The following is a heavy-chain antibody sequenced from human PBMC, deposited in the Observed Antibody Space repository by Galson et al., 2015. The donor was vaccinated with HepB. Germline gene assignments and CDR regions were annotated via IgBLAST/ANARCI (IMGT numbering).Heavy chain of an antibody. V-gene: IGHV3-30*18. CDR1: GFTFSTYG. CDR2: ISYGGSDK. J-gene: IGHJ4*02. Sequence: SLRISCAASGFTFSTYGMHWVRQAPGKGLEWVAVISYGGSDKYYADSVKGRFTISRDNSKNTQYLQMNSLRAEDTAIYYCAKEMWDFGVVISPADYWGQGTLVTVSS. CDR3: AKEMWDFGVVISPADY. D-gene: IGHD3-3*01.